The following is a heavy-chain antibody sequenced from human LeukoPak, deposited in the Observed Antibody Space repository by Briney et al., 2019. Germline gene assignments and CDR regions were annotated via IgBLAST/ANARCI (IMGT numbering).Heavy chain of an antibody. J-gene: IGHJ5*02. CDR3: ARGPGTVAAIPGRRSGLDP. V-gene: IGHV4-59*12. D-gene: IGHD2-2*02. Sequence: SETLSLTCTVSGGSIASNYWTWIRQPPGKGLEYIGYIYYTGATNYNPSLKSRVTISVDTSKNQFSLRLSSVTAADTAVYYCARGPGTVAAIPGRRSGLDPWGQGTLVTVSS. CDR2: IYYTGAT. CDR1: GGSIASNY.